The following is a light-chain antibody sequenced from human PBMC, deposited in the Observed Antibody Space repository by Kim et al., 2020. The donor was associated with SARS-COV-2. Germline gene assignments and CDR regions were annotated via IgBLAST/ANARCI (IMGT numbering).Light chain of an antibody. Sequence: ASPLQTAIITCPGDKLLYKYACLYQQKPGPSPVLVIYQSSKRPSVIPELFSCSNSGNTATLTSIRTQAMDESYYYCQAWDSSTLVFGGGTQLTVL. CDR2: QSS. CDR3: QAWDSSTLV. J-gene: IGLJ2*01. CDR1: KLLYKY. V-gene: IGLV3-1*01.